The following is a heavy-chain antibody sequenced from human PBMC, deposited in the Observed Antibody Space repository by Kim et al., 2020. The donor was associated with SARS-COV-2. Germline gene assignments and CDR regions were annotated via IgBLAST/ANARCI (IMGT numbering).Heavy chain of an antibody. V-gene: IGHV3-21*01. CDR2: ISSSSSYI. D-gene: IGHD6-19*01. CDR1: GFTFSSYS. Sequence: GGSLRLSCAASGFTFSSYSMNWVRQAPGKGLEWVSSISSSSSYIYYADSVKGRFTISRDNAKNSLYLQMNSLRAEDTAVYYCARDPTGFSGYSSGWFDYWGQGTLVTVSS. CDR3: ARDPTGFSGYSSGWFDY. J-gene: IGHJ4*02.